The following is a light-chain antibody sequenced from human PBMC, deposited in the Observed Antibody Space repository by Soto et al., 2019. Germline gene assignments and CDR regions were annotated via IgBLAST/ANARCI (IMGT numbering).Light chain of an antibody. J-gene: IGKJ4*01. CDR1: QGITSW. CDR3: QQNTTFPLT. V-gene: IGKV1-12*01. Sequence: DIQMTQSPSSVSASVGDRVTITCRASQGITSWLAWYQQKPGKAPKLLIYRASNLQSGVPSRFSGSGSGTDFTLTISGLQPADFATYYCQQNTTFPLTFVGGTKVEIK. CDR2: RAS.